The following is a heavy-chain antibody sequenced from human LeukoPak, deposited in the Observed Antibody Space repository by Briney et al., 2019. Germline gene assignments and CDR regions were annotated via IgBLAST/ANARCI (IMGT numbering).Heavy chain of an antibody. CDR1: GFSLTTSGVG. CDR3: AHRPHDLGSNVYNWFES. Sequence: SGPTLVKPTQTLTLTCTFSGFSLTTSGVGVGWIRQPPGKALEWLALIYWDDDKRYSPSLKRRLTITKDTSKDQVVLTMTNMDPVDTATYYCAHRPHDLGSNVYNWFESWGQGTLVTVSS. J-gene: IGHJ5*01. D-gene: IGHD3/OR15-3a*01. V-gene: IGHV2-5*02. CDR2: IYWDDDK.